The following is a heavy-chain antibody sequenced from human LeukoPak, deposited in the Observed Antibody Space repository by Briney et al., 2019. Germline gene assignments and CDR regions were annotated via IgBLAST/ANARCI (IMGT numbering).Heavy chain of an antibody. Sequence: ASVKVSCKASGYTFTVYYMHWVRHAPGQGLEWMGWINPNSGGTNYSQNFQGRVTMNRYTSISTAYMELSRLRSDDTAVYYCARAGTLEMATITNYWGQGTLVTVSS. CDR1: GYTFTVYY. CDR3: ARAGTLEMATITNY. V-gene: IGHV1-2*02. D-gene: IGHD5-24*01. J-gene: IGHJ4*02. CDR2: INPNSGGT.